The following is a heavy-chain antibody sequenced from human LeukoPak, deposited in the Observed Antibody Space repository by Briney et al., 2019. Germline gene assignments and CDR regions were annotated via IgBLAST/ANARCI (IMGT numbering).Heavy chain of an antibody. J-gene: IGHJ4*02. D-gene: IGHD3-22*01. V-gene: IGHV1-2*02. Sequence: ASVKVSCKASGYTFTGYYMHWVRQAPGQGLEWMGWINPNSGGTNYAQKFQGRVTMTRDMSTSTVYMELSSLGSEDTAVYYCASLYYDSSGYRPGDYWGQGTLVTVSS. CDR3: ASLYYDSSGYRPGDY. CDR1: GYTFTGYY. CDR2: INPNSGGT.